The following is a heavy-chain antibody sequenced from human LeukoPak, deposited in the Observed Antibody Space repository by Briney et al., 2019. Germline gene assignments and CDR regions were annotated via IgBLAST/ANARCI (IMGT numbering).Heavy chain of an antibody. CDR2: ISGSGGST. Sequence: GGSLRLSCAASGFTFSSYAMSWVRQAPGKGLEWVSAISGSGGSTYYADSVKGRFTISRDNSKNTLYLQMNSPRAEDTAVYYCAKSTADPVYYFDYWGQGTLVTVSS. J-gene: IGHJ4*02. CDR3: AKSTADPVYYFDY. V-gene: IGHV3-23*01. D-gene: IGHD4-17*01. CDR1: GFTFSSYA.